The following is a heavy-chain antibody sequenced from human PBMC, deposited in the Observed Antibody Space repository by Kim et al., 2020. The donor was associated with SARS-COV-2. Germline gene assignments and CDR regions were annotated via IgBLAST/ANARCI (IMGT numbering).Heavy chain of an antibody. J-gene: IGHJ3*02. CDR3: ARGGYSRSWYGDRYAFDI. V-gene: IGHV4-34*01. Sequence: SETLSLTCAVYGGSFSGYYWSWIRQPPGKGLEWIGEINHSGSTNYNPSLKSRVTISVDTSKNQFSLKLSSVTAADTAVYYCARGGYSRSWYGDRYAFDI. CDR1: GGSFSGYY. CDR2: INHSGST. D-gene: IGHD6-13*01.